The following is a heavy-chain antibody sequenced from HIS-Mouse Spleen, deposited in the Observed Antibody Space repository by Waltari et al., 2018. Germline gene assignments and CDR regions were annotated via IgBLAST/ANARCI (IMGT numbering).Heavy chain of an antibody. V-gene: IGHV4-39*07. J-gene: IGHJ2*01. CDR1: GGSISSSSYY. CDR3: AREIPYSSSWYDWYFDL. CDR2: IYYSGGT. D-gene: IGHD6-13*01. Sequence: QLQLQESGTGLVKPSETLSLTCTVSGGSISSSSYYWGWIRQPPGKGLEWIGSIYYSGGTYYNPSLKSRVTISVDTSKTQFSLKLSSVTAADTAVYYCAREIPYSSSWYDWYFDLWGRGTLVTVSS.